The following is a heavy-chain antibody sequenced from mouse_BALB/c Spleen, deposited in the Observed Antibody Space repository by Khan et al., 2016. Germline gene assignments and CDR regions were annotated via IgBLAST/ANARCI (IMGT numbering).Heavy chain of an antibody. J-gene: IGHJ2*01. D-gene: IGHD1-1*01. CDR3: ARFRYANY. CDR1: GYTFTNYG. CDR2: INTYTGEP. V-gene: IGHV9-1*02. Sequence: QIQLVQSGPELKKPGETVKISCKASGYTFTNYGMNWVKQAPGKGLQWMGWINTYTGEPTYTDDFKGRFAFSLETSASTAYLQINNTNNEYIATYFYARFRYANYWGQGTTLTVSS.